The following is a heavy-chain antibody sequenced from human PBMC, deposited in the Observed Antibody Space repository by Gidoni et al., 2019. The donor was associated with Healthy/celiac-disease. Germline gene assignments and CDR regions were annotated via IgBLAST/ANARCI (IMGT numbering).Heavy chain of an antibody. CDR1: GFTFSNAW. V-gene: IGHV3-15*01. D-gene: IGHD5-12*01. CDR3: TTALSGYDATFDY. J-gene: IGHJ4*02. CDR2: IKSKTDGGTT. Sequence: EVQLVESGGGLVTPGGSLRLSCAASGFTFSNAWMSWVRQAPGKGREWVGRIKSKTDGGTTDYAAPVKGRFTISRDDSKNTLYLQMNSLKTEDTAVYYCTTALSGYDATFDYWGQGTLVTVSS.